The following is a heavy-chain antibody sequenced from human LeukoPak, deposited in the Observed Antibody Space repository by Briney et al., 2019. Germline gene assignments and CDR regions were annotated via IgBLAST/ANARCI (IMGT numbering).Heavy chain of an antibody. Sequence: GGSLRLSCAASGFIFSSYVMSWVRQAPGKGLEWVSSISGSGDITYYADSVKGRFTISRDNSKNTLYLQMNSLRAEDTAVYYCTRDAAYCGGDCYLFDYWGQGILVTVSS. CDR2: ISGSGDIT. J-gene: IGHJ4*02. CDR1: GFIFSSYV. D-gene: IGHD2-21*01. V-gene: IGHV3-23*01. CDR3: TRDAAYCGGDCYLFDY.